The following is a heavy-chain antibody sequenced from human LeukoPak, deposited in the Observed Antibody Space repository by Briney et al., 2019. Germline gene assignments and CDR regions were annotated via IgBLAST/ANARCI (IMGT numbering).Heavy chain of an antibody. J-gene: IGHJ4*02. CDR3: ARGDGGSYYCNY. V-gene: IGHV3-21*01. Sequence: PGGSLRLSCAASGFTFSSYSMNWVRHAPGKGLEWVSSISSSSSYIYYADSVKGRFTISRDNAKNSLYLQMNSLRAEDTAVYYCARGDGGSYYCNYWGQGTLVTVSS. D-gene: IGHD1-26*01. CDR1: GFTFSSYS. CDR2: ISSSSSYI.